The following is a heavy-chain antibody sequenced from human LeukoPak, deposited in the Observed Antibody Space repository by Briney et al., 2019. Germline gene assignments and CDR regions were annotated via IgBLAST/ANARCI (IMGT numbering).Heavy chain of an antibody. V-gene: IGHV1-2*02. J-gene: IGHJ5*02. CDR2: INPNSGGT. D-gene: IGHD6-13*01. Sequence: ASVKVSCKASGYTFTGYYMHWVRQAPGQGLEWMGWINPNSGGTNYAQKFQGRVTMTRDTSISTAYMELSRLRSDDTAVYYCARYSSSWFPTWFDPWGQGTLVTVSS. CDR1: GYTFTGYY. CDR3: ARYSSSWFPTWFDP.